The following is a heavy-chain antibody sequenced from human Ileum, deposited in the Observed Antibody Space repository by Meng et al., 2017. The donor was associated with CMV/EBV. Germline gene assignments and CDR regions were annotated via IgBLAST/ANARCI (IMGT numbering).Heavy chain of an antibody. J-gene: IGHJ5*02. CDR1: VASITNDDYY. CDR3: AKYSGPSRWFDP. D-gene: IGHD5-12*01. Sequence: QVHLQDSGPVRVKSSPTLALPCTVSVASITNDDYYCSWIRQPPGKGLEWIGYIYYNGITYYNPSLKSRIAILVDTSKSQFSLIVSSVTAADTAVYYCAKYSGPSRWFDPWGQGTLVTVSS. V-gene: IGHV4-30-4*01. CDR2: IYYNGIT.